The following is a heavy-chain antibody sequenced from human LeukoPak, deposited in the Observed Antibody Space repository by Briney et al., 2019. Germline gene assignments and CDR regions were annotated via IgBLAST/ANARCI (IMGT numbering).Heavy chain of an antibody. D-gene: IGHD3-3*01. CDR1: GFSFSSHW. Sequence: SGGSLRLSCVASGFSFSSHWMAWVRQAPGQGLEWVANIKQDGSEKYYVDSVKGRFTISRDNAKNSLYLQMNSLRVEDTAVYYCARGEIFGVVILSYYFDYWGQGTLVTVSS. V-gene: IGHV3-7*01. J-gene: IGHJ4*02. CDR3: ARGEIFGVVILSYYFDY. CDR2: IKQDGSEK.